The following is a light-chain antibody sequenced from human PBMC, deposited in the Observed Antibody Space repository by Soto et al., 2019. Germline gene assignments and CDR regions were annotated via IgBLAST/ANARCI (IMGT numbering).Light chain of an antibody. V-gene: IGKV1-5*01. J-gene: IGKJ1*01. Sequence: DIQLTQSPSTLSASVGGGVVITCRTKQSISNRLSWYQKEPGNAPKLLNYDAWSLESGVPSRFSGSGSGKEFTLTISSLQPDDFASYYCQQYNSYWGTFGQGTKVDIK. CDR2: DAW. CDR3: QQYNSYWGT. CDR1: QSISNR.